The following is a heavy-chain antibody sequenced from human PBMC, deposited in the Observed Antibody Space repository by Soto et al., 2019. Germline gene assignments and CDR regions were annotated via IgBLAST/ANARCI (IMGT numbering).Heavy chain of an antibody. CDR1: GFTFSSYG. D-gene: IGHD5-18*01. CDR3: ARLRSGMVKGLDR. CDR2: IWYDGSNV. Sequence: QVQLVESGGGVVQPGRSLRLSCAASGFTFSSYGMDWVRQAPGKGLEWVATIWYDGSNVDYAASVKGRFTISRDNPKNTLYLQMNSLRVEDTAVYYCARLRSGMVKGLDRWGQGTLVTVSS. J-gene: IGHJ5*02. V-gene: IGHV3-33*01.